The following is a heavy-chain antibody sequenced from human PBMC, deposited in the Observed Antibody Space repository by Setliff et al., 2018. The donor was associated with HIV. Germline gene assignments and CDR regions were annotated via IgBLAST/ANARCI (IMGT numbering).Heavy chain of an antibody. CDR3: ARGHYSSSSG. J-gene: IGHJ4*02. Sequence: GGSLRLSCAASGFTFSGYNMTWVRQAPGKGLEWVANIEKDGSEKYYVDSVKGRFTISRDNAKNSLYLQMNSLRAEDTAVYYCARGHYSSSSGWGQGALVTVSS. V-gene: IGHV3-7*03. CDR2: IEKDGSEK. D-gene: IGHD6-6*01. CDR1: GFTFSGYN.